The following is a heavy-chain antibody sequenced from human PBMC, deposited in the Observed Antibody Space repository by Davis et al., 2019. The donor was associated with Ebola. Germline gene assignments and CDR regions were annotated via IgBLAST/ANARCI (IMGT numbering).Heavy chain of an antibody. CDR1: GFIFRDWG. Sequence: PGGSLRLSCAASGFIFRDWGMTWVRQVSGKGLECVAAISMSGGSTDYADSVKGRFTISRDNSKNMLYLQMNSLRVEDTALYYCVQGTTGCHVWGQGTLVTVSS. J-gene: IGHJ4*02. D-gene: IGHD2-2*01. CDR3: VQGTTGCHV. CDR2: ISMSGGST. V-gene: IGHV3-23*01.